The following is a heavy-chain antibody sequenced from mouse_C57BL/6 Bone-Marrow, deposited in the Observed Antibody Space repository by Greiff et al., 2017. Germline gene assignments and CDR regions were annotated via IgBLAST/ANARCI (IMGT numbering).Heavy chain of an antibody. J-gene: IGHJ4*01. CDR1: GYTFTSYW. D-gene: IGHD1-1*01. V-gene: IGHV1-53*01. Sequence: VQLQQPGTELVKPGASVKLSCKASGYTFTSYWMHWVKQRPGQGLEWIGNINPSNGGTNYNEKFKSKATLTVDKSSSTAYMQISRLSSEDSAVYYCAREDYSYAMDYWGQGTSVTVSS. CDR2: INPSNGGT. CDR3: AREDYSYAMDY.